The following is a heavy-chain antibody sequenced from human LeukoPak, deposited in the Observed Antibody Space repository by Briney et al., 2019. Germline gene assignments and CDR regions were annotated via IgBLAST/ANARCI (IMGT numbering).Heavy chain of an antibody. CDR3: ARVAKHFRGGLSFYYMDV. CDR1: GGSLTNYY. J-gene: IGHJ6*03. V-gene: IGHV4-59*01. Sequence: SETLSLTCTVSGGSLTNYYWSWIRQPSGKGLDWIGHIYYSGSTNYNPSLKSRVTISLDTSKNQFSLKVISVTAADTAVYYCARVAKHFRGGLSFYYMDVWGKGTTVTISS. D-gene: IGHD3-10*01. CDR2: IYYSGST.